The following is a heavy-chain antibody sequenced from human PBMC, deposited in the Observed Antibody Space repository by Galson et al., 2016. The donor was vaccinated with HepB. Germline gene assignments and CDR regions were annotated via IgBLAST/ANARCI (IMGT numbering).Heavy chain of an antibody. Sequence: SETLSLTCAVSGGSISNANWWSWVRQPPEKGLEWIGEIFQTGTTHYNASLKSRVAISIDNSNSQFSLRRSSVIAADTAVYYCASRYSNGRPYWGQGILVTVSS. CDR1: GGSISNANW. V-gene: IGHV4-4*02. CDR3: ASRYSNGRPY. D-gene: IGHD6-19*01. CDR2: IFQTGTT. J-gene: IGHJ4*02.